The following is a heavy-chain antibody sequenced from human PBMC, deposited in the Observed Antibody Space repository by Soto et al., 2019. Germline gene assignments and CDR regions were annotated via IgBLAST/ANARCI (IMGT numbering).Heavy chain of an antibody. CDR1: GYTFTGYY. CDR3: AREKYSSSWYGMDV. CDR2: INPNSGGT. Sequence: ASVKVSCKASGYTFTGYYMHWVRQAPGQGLEWMGWINPNSGGTNYAQKFQGRVTMTRDTSISTAYMELSRLRSDDTAVYYCAREKYSSSWYGMDVWGQGTTVTSP. V-gene: IGHV1-2*02. D-gene: IGHD6-13*01. J-gene: IGHJ6*02.